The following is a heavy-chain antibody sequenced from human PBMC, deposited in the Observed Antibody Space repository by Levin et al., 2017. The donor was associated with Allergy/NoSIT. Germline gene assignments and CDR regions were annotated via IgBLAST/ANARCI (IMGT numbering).Heavy chain of an antibody. D-gene: IGHD4-11*01. J-gene: IGHJ5*02. Sequence: GGSLRLSCAASGFTFSSYAMSWVRQAPGKGLEWVSAISGSGDTTYYADSVEGRFSISRDNSKNTLYLQMSSLGAEDTAVYYCAKYSNRQRSWFDPWGQGTLVTVSS. V-gene: IGHV3-23*01. CDR3: AKYSNRQRSWFDP. CDR2: ISGSGDTT. CDR1: GFTFSSYA.